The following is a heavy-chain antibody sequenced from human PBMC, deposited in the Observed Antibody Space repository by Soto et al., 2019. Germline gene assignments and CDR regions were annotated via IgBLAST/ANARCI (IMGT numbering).Heavy chain of an antibody. J-gene: IGHJ3*02. V-gene: IGHV4-39*01. CDR2: IYYSGST. D-gene: IGHD3-22*01. CDR3: AIPYYYDSSGPYDAFDI. Sequence: SETLSLTCTVSGGSISSSRYYWGWIRQHTGKGLEWIGSIYYSGSTYYNPSLKSRVTISVDTSKNQFSLKLSSVTAADTAVYYCAIPYYYDSSGPYDAFDIWGQGTMVT. CDR1: GGSISSSRYY.